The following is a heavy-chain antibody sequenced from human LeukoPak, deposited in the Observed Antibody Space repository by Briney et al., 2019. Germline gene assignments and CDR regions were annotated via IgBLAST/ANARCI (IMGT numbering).Heavy chain of an antibody. CDR2: IIPIVGTA. J-gene: IGHJ5*02. V-gene: IGHV1-69*05. Sequence: GSSVKVSCKASGGTFSSYAISWVRQAPGQGLEWMGGIIPIVGTANYAQKFQGRVTITTDESTSTAYMELSSLRSEDTAVYYCARDRDYSKRYNWFDPWGQGTLVTVSS. D-gene: IGHD4-11*01. CDR1: GGTFSSYA. CDR3: ARDRDYSKRYNWFDP.